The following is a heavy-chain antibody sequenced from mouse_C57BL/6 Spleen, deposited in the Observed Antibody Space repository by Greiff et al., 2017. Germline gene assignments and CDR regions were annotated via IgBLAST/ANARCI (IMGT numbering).Heavy chain of an antibody. Sequence: EVQGVESGGDLVKPGGSLKLSCAASGFTFSSYGMSWVRQTPDKRLEWVATISSGGSYTYYPDSVKGRFTISRDNAKNTLYLQMSSLKSEDTAMYYCARQHYGSSYAMDYWGQGTSVTVSS. V-gene: IGHV5-6*01. D-gene: IGHD1-1*01. CDR1: GFTFSSYG. CDR3: ARQHYGSSYAMDY. CDR2: ISSGGSYT. J-gene: IGHJ4*01.